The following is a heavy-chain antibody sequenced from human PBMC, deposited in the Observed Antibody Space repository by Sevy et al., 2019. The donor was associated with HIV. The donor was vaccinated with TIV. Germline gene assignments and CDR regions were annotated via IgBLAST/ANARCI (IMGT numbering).Heavy chain of an antibody. CDR2: IIPIFGTA. CDR3: ARAVGSLWFGELFTNYYYYYYMDV. V-gene: IGHV1-69*06. D-gene: IGHD3-10*01. CDR1: GGTFSSYA. J-gene: IGHJ6*03. Sequence: ASVKVSCKASGGTFSSYAISWVRQAPGQGLEWMGGIIPIFGTANYAQKFQGRVTINADKSTSTAYMELSSLRSEDTAVHSCARAVGSLWFGELFTNYYYYYYMDVWGKGTTVTVSS.